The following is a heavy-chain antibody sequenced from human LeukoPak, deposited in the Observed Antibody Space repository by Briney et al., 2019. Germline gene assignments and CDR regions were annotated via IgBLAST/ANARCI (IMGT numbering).Heavy chain of an antibody. D-gene: IGHD5-18*01. CDR2: IIPIFGTA. V-gene: IGHV1-69*05. CDR1: GGTFSSYA. CDR3: ARDRQLWNDAFDI. J-gene: IGHJ3*02. Sequence: SVKVSCKASGGTFSSYAISWVRQAPGQGLEWMGGIIPIFGTANYAQKFQGRVTITTDESTSTAYMELSSLRSDDTAVYYCARDRQLWNDAFDIWGQGTMVTVSS.